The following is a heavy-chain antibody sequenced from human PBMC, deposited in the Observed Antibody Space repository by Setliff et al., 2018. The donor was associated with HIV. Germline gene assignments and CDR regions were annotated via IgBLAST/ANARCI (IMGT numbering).Heavy chain of an antibody. Sequence: ASVKVSCKASGYTFTSYYMHWVRQAPGQGLEWMGIINPSGGSTSYAQKFQGRVTMTRDTSTSTVYMELSSLRSEDTAVYYCARDGRPSYSSSSGPSDHWGQGTLVTVSS. V-gene: IGHV1-46*01. CDR3: ARDGRPSYSSSSGPSDH. J-gene: IGHJ4*02. CDR1: GYTFTSYY. CDR2: INPSGGST. D-gene: IGHD6-6*01.